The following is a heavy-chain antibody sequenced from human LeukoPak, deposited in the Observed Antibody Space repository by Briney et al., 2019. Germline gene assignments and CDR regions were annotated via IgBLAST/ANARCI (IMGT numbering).Heavy chain of an antibody. D-gene: IGHD2-21*02. CDR1: GGSISSGGYY. V-gene: IGHV4-31*03. Sequence: SQTLSLTCTVSGGSISSGGYYWSWIRQHPGKGLEWIGYIYYSGGTYYNPSLKSRVTISVDTSKNQFSLKLSSVTAADTAVYYCARLYACCGGDCAENYFDYWGQGTLVTVSS. CDR2: IYYSGGT. CDR3: ARLYACCGGDCAENYFDY. J-gene: IGHJ4*02.